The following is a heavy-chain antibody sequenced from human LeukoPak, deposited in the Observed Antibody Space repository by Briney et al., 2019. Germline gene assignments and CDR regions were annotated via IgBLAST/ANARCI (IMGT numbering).Heavy chain of an antibody. CDR1: GYTFTSYG. Sequence: ASVKVSCKASGYTFTSYGISWVRQAPGQGLEWMGWISAYNGNTSYAQKLQGRVTMTTDKSTSTAYMELSSLRSEDTAVYYCARDPTIYGSGSSTRVGWFDPWGQGTLVTVSS. J-gene: IGHJ5*02. CDR3: ARDPTIYGSGSSTRVGWFDP. V-gene: IGHV1-18*01. CDR2: ISAYNGNT. D-gene: IGHD3-10*01.